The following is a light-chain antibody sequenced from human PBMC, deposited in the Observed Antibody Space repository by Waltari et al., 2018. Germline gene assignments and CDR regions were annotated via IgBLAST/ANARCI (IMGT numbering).Light chain of an antibody. Sequence: EIVLTQSPGTLSLSPGERATLSCRASQSVSSNSLAWYQQKPGQAPRLLIYGASSRATCIPDRFSGSGSGTDFTLTISRLEPEDFAVYYCQQYGSSYTFGQGTKLKIK. J-gene: IGKJ2*01. CDR1: QSVSSNS. CDR3: QQYGSSYT. V-gene: IGKV3-20*01. CDR2: GAS.